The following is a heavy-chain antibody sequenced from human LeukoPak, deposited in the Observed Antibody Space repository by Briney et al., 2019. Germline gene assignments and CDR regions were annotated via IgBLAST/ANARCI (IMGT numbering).Heavy chain of an antibody. CDR2: ISGSGGST. D-gene: IGHD3-22*01. V-gene: IGHV3-23*01. CDR3: ARDEFYYYDSSGYPVDY. CDR1: GFTFSSYA. Sequence: GGSLRLSCAASGFTFSSYAMSWVRQAPWKGLEWVSAISGSGGSTYYADSVKGRFTISRDNSKNTLYLQMNSLRAEDTAVYYCARDEFYYYDSSGYPVDYWGQGTLVTVSS. J-gene: IGHJ4*02.